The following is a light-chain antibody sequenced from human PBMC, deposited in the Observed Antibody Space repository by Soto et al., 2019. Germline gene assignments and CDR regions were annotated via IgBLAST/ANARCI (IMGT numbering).Light chain of an antibody. J-gene: IGKJ4*01. CDR3: QQRTNWPPLT. Sequence: EIVLTQSPATLSLSPGERATPSCRASQSVGTYLAWYQQKPGQAPRLLIYDASNRATGIPARFSGSGSGTDFTLTISGLEPEDFAVYYCQQRTNWPPLTFGGGTKVEIK. CDR2: DAS. V-gene: IGKV3-11*01. CDR1: QSVGTY.